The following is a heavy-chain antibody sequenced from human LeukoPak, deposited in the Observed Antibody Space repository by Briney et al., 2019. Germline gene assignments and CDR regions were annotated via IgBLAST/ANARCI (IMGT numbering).Heavy chain of an antibody. CDR3: ARDRIYASDM. CDR2: IKSDGSSP. Sequence: SGGSLRLSCAASGFAFSTYWMHWVRQAPGKGLVWVSRIKSDGSSPVYAGSVKGRFTISRDNARNTLFLQMTSLRAEDTAVYYCARDRIYASDMWGQGTMVTVSS. V-gene: IGHV3-74*01. CDR1: GFAFSTYW. D-gene: IGHD2-15*01. J-gene: IGHJ3*02.